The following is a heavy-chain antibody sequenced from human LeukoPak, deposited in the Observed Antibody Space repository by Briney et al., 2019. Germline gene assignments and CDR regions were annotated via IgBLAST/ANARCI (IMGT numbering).Heavy chain of an antibody. D-gene: IGHD4-17*01. CDR3: ANTLNDYGDYVFDN. Sequence: PGGTLRLSCTASGFTFSIYALSWVRQAPGKGLEWVSAISGSGGSTYYADSVKGRFTISRDNSKNTLFLRMNSLRAEDTAVYYCANTLNDYGDYVFDNWGQGTLVTVSS. V-gene: IGHV3-23*01. CDR1: GFTFSIYA. J-gene: IGHJ4*02. CDR2: ISGSGGST.